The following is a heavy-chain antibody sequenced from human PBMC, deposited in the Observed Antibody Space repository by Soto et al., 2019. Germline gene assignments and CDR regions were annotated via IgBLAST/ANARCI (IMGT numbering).Heavy chain of an antibody. CDR3: AKKNPLDTVMFTARPHYYGRDV. V-gene: IGHV1-69*13. Sequence: SVKVSCKASGGTFSSYAISWVRQAPGHGLEWMGGIIPIFGTANYAQKFQSRVTITADESTSTAYMELSSLRSEDTAVYYCAKKNPLDTVMFTARPHYYGRDVGGQGTTVPVSS. CDR1: GGTFSSYA. CDR2: IIPIFGTA. J-gene: IGHJ6*02. D-gene: IGHD5-18*01.